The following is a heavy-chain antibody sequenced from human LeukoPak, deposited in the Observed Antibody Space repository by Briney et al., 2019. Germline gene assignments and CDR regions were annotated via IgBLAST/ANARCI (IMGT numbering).Heavy chain of an antibody. Sequence: PSETLSLTCTVSGGSVSSGSYYWSWIRQPPGKGLEWIGYIYYSGSTNYNPSLKSRVTISVDTSKNQFSLKLSSVTAADTAVYYCARSPTVRGVIITRWFDPWGQGTLVTVSS. CDR3: ARSPTVRGVIITRWFDP. D-gene: IGHD3-10*01. CDR2: IYYSGST. J-gene: IGHJ5*02. V-gene: IGHV4-61*01. CDR1: GGSVSSGSYY.